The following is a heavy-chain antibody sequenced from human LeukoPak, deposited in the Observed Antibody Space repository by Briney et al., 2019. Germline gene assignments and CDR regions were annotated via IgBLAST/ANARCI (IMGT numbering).Heavy chain of an antibody. CDR3: ARAVTVGYDYDY. CDR2: IYYSGST. D-gene: IGHD4-23*01. Sequence: SETLSLTCTVSGGSIRSDDYYWSWIRQPPGKGLEWIAYIYYSGSTYYSPSLKSRVTISVDTSKTQFSLKLSSVTAADTAVYYCARAVTVGYDYDYWGQGTLVTVSS. CDR1: GGSIRSDDYY. J-gene: IGHJ4*02. V-gene: IGHV4-30-4*01.